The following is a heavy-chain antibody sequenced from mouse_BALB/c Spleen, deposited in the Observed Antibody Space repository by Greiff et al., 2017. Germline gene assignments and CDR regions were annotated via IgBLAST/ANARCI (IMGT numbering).Heavy chain of an antibody. CDR1: GFSLTGYG. Sequence: VQLQESGPGLVAPSQSLSITCTVSGFSLTGYGVNWVRQPPGKGLEWLGMIWGDGSTDYNSALKSRLSISKDNSKSQVFLKMNSLQTDDTARYYCARGDYGSSYVRSMDYWGQGTSVTVSS. D-gene: IGHD1-1*01. V-gene: IGHV2-6-7*01. J-gene: IGHJ4*01. CDR3: ARGDYGSSYVRSMDY. CDR2: IWGDGST.